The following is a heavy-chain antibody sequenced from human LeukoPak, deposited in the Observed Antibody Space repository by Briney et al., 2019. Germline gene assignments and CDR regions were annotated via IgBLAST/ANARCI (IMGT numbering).Heavy chain of an antibody. Sequence: PGGSLRLSCAASGFTFSSYGMHWVRQAPGKGLEWVAFIRYDGSNKYYADSVKGRFTISRDNSKNTLYLQMNSLRAEDTAVYYCAKVDSSGWFSYYYYYMDVWGKGTTVTISS. CDR3: AKVDSSGWFSYYYYYMDV. CDR1: GFTFSSYG. D-gene: IGHD6-19*01. J-gene: IGHJ6*03. CDR2: IRYDGSNK. V-gene: IGHV3-30*02.